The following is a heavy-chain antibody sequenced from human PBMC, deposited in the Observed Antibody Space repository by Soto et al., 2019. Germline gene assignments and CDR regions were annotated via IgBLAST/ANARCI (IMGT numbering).Heavy chain of an antibody. CDR1: GFTFSSYA. CDR2: ISGSGGST. Sequence: GGSLRLSCAASGFTFSSYAMSWVRQAPGKGLEWVSAISGSGGSTYYADSVKGRFTISRDNSKNTLYLQMNSLRAEDTAVYYCAKDRSFVMVVVPGESRGLYFDYWGQGTLVTVSS. J-gene: IGHJ4*02. CDR3: AKDRSFVMVVVPGESRGLYFDY. V-gene: IGHV3-23*01. D-gene: IGHD2-2*01.